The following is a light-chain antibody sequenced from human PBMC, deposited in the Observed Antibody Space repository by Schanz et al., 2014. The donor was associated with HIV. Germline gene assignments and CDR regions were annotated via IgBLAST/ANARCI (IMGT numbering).Light chain of an antibody. Sequence: QSALTQPPSASGSPGQSVTISCTGTSSDIGAYDFVSWYQHHPGKAPKLLIYEVNKRPSGVPNRFSGSKSGNAASLTVSGLQADDEADYYCFLSYNGARVFGGGTKLTVL. CDR2: EVN. J-gene: IGLJ2*01. CDR1: SSDIGAYDF. V-gene: IGLV2-8*01. CDR3: FLSYNGARV.